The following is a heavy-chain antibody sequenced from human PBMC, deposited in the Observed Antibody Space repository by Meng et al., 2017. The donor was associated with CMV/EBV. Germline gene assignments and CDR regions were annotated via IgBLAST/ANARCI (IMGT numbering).Heavy chain of an antibody. Sequence: GSQKISGAASGFTFSSYWMSWVRQAPGKGLEWVANIKQDGSEKYYVDSVKGRFTISRDNAKNSLYLQMNSLRAEDTAVYYCARWGRWLQFFDYWGQGTLVTVSS. CDR1: GFTFSSYW. CDR3: ARWGRWLQFFDY. V-gene: IGHV3-7*01. D-gene: IGHD5-24*01. J-gene: IGHJ4*02. CDR2: IKQDGSEK.